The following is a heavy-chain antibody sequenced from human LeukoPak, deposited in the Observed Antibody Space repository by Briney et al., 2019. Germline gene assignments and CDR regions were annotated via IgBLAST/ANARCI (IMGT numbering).Heavy chain of an antibody. CDR2: IYYSGST. CDR1: GGSISSYY. Sequence: PSETLSLTCTVSGGSISSYYWSWTRQPPGKGLEWIGYIYYSGSTNYNPSLKSRVTISVDTSKNQFSLKLSSVTAADTAVYYCARGWSSYYDFWSGYYPYFDYWGQGTLVTVSS. D-gene: IGHD3-3*01. V-gene: IGHV4-59*01. J-gene: IGHJ4*02. CDR3: ARGWSSYYDFWSGYYPYFDY.